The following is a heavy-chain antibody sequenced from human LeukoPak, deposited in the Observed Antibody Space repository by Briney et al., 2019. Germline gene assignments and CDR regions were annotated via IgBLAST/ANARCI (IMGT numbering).Heavy chain of an antibody. J-gene: IGHJ4*02. CDR3: ATSKIYSSSYNYYFDC. D-gene: IGHD6-13*01. CDR1: GYTLTELS. CDR2: FDPEDGET. Sequence: GASVKVSCKVSGYTLTELSMHWVRQAPGKGLEWMGGFDPEDGETIYAQKFQGRVTMTEDTSTDTAYMELSSLRSEDTAVYYCATSKIYSSSYNYYFDCWGQGTLVTVSS. V-gene: IGHV1-24*01.